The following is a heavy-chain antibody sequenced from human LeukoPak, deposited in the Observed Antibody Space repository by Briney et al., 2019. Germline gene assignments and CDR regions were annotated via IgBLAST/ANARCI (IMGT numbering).Heavy chain of an antibody. D-gene: IGHD1-26*01. CDR1: GFSFSYFL. CDR3: ARDNVGATPFDY. CDR2: THRDSNAR. Sequence: GWSLILSCASSGFSFSYFLMSWVRQPPEKRLERVANTHRDSNARHNADSVKGQFTISRDNARNSLYLQMNSLRDEDTAVYYCARDNVGATPFDYWGQGTLVTVSS. V-gene: IGHV3-7*05. J-gene: IGHJ4*02.